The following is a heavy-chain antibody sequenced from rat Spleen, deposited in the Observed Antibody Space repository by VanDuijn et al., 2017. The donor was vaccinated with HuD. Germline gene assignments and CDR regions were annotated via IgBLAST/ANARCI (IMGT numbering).Heavy chain of an antibody. V-gene: IGHV5-7*01. CDR1: GFTFSDYN. D-gene: IGHD4-3*01. CDR2: ISYDGSST. J-gene: IGHJ4*01. Sequence: EVHLVESGGGLVQPGRSLKLSCAASGFTFSDYNMAWVRQAPKKGLEWVATISYDGSSTYYRDSVKGRFTISRENAKSTLYLQMDSLRSEDTATYYCARHNSGYGVMDAWGQGASVTVSS. CDR3: ARHNSGYGVMDA.